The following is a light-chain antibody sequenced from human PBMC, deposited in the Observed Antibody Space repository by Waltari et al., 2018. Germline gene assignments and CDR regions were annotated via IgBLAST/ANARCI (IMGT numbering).Light chain of an antibody. J-gene: IGLJ2*01. Sequence: QPVLTQPPSASGTPGQRVTISCSGSSPNIGSKTVNWYQQLPGTAPKLLIFSNNQRPSGVPDRFSGSKSGTSASLAISGLLSEDEADYYCSSWDDSVIGPVFGGGTKLTVL. V-gene: IGLV1-44*01. CDR3: SSWDDSVIGPV. CDR1: SPNIGSKT. CDR2: SNN.